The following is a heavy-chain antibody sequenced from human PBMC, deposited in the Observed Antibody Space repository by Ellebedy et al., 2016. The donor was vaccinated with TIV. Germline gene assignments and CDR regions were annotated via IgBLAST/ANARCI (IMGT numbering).Heavy chain of an antibody. D-gene: IGHD4-17*01. J-gene: IGHJ3*02. CDR1: GGSISSGGYY. CDR3: ARVKLHYGDPLGAFDI. Sequence: SETLSLXCTVSGGSISSGGYYWSWIRQHPGKGLEWIGYIYYSGSTYYNPSLKSRVTISVDTSKNQFSLKLSSVTAADTAVYYCARVKLHYGDPLGAFDIWGQGTMVTVSS. V-gene: IGHV4-31*03. CDR2: IYYSGST.